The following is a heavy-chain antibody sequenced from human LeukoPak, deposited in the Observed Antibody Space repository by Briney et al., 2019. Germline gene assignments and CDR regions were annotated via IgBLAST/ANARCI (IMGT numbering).Heavy chain of an antibody. CDR2: IGHNTNTI. CDR1: GFSFSTYS. Sequence: GGSLRLSCAASGFSFSTYSMNWVRQAPGKGLEWVSYIGHNTNTIYYADSVKGRFTISRDNSKNTLYLQMNSLRAEDTAVYYCAKDGCSSTSCPYYYYYYMDVWGKGTTVTVSS. D-gene: IGHD2-2*01. CDR3: AKDGCSSTSCPYYYYYYMDV. J-gene: IGHJ6*03. V-gene: IGHV3-48*01.